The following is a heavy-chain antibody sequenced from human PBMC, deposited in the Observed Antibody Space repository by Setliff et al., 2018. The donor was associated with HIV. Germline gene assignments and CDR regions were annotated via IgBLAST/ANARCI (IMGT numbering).Heavy chain of an antibody. J-gene: IGHJ4*02. CDR2: IKQDGSEK. CDR3: ATRRGGGRHYFDY. D-gene: IGHD3-16*01. V-gene: IGHV3-7*01. CDR1: GFTFSDNW. Sequence: PGGSLRLSCAASGFTFSDNWMSWDRQAPGKGLEWVATIKQDGSEKYYLDSVKGRFTISRDNGKSSLSLQMNSLRAEDTAVYYCATRRGGGRHYFDYWGQGSLVTVSS.